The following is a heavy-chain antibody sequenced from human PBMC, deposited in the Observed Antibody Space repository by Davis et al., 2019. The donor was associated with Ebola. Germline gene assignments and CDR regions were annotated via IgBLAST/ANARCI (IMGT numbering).Heavy chain of an antibody. D-gene: IGHD6-13*01. CDR2: IYYSGST. V-gene: IGHV4-61*01. CDR3: ARTRWGQQLGHFDY. Sequence: PSETLSLTCTVSGGSVSSGSYYWSWIRQPPGKGLEWIGYIYYSGSTNYNPSLKSRVTISVDTSKNQFSLKLSSVTAADTAVYYCARTRWGQQLGHFDYWGQGTLVTVSS. CDR1: GGSVSSGSYY. J-gene: IGHJ4*02.